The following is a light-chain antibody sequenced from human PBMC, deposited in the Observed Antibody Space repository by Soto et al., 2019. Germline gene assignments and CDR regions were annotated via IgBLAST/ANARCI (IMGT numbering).Light chain of an antibody. V-gene: IGKV4-1*01. CDR1: QSVLYSSNNKNY. CDR2: WAF. J-gene: IGKJ1*01. CDR3: QQYYSPPWT. Sequence: SLGERATINCKSSQSVLYSSNNKNYLAWYQQKPGQPPKLLIYWAFTRESGVPDRFRGSGSGTDFTLTISRLQAEDVAVYYCQQYYSPPWTFGQGTKVEIK.